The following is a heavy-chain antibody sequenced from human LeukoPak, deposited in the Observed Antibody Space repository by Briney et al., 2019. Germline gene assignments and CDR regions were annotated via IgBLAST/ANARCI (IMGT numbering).Heavy chain of an antibody. Sequence: GGSLRLSCAASGFSFRSYAMHWVRQAPGKGLEWVAVIAYDGSTKYYADSVKGRFTISRDNSHNAADLQMNSLTAEAMAVYFCAKSYCSGGSCYSWSVDYWGQGTLVTVSP. CDR2: IAYDGSTK. CDR3: AKSYCSGGSCYSWSVDY. J-gene: IGHJ4*02. CDR1: GFSFRSYA. D-gene: IGHD2-15*01. V-gene: IGHV3-30*04.